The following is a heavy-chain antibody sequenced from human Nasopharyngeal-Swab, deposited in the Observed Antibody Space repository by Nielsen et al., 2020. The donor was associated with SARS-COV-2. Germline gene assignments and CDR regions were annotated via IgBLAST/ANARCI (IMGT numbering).Heavy chain of an antibody. CDR2: VIPILDIT. J-gene: IGHJ5*02. V-gene: IGHV1-69*02. CDR3: ARGRSGGATNWFDP. Sequence: SVKVSCKASGGTLSSYTFAWVRHAPGQGLEWMGRVIPILDITTYAQKFQGRVTFTADKSTGTVYMDLNSLDSDDPAIYYCARGRSGGATNWFDPWGQGTLVTVSS. CDR1: GGTLSSYT. D-gene: IGHD2-15*01.